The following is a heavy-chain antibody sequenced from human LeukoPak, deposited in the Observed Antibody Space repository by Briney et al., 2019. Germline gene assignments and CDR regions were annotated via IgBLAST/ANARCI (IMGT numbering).Heavy chain of an antibody. Sequence: SETLSLTCAVSGYSISSGYYWGWIRQPPGKGLEWIGSIYHSGSTYYNPSLKSRVTISVDTSKNQFSLKLSSVTAADTAVYYCARTGVATIKNFDYRGQGTLVTVSS. CDR3: ARTGVATIKNFDY. CDR1: GYSISSGYY. D-gene: IGHD5-12*01. V-gene: IGHV4-38-2*01. J-gene: IGHJ4*02. CDR2: IYHSGST.